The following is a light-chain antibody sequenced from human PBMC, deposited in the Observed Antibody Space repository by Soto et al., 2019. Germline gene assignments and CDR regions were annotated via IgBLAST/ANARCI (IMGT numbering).Light chain of an antibody. V-gene: IGKV4-1*01. CDR2: WAS. CDR3: QQSYDSPLT. Sequence: DIVMTQSPDSLALSLGERATINCKSSQTIFNNSNNKNSLTWYQQKPGQPPKLLIYWASSRESGVPDRFSGSGSGTDFTLTIRNLQAEDVAGYYCQQSYDSPLTFGGGTKVEIK. J-gene: IGKJ4*01. CDR1: QTIFNNSNNKNS.